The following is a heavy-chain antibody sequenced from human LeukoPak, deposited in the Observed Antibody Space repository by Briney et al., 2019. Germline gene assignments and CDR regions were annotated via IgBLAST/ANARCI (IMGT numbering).Heavy chain of an antibody. D-gene: IGHD3-3*01. Sequence: PGRSLRLSCAASGFTFSSYGMHWVRQAPGKGLEWVAVISYDGSNKYYADSVKGRFTISRDNAKNSLYLQMNSLRAEDTAVYYCASWAGNTQSDSWSGPFDYWGQGSLVTVSS. CDR3: ASWAGNTQSDSWSGPFDY. CDR1: GFTFSSYG. CDR2: ISYDGSNK. V-gene: IGHV3-30*03. J-gene: IGHJ4*02.